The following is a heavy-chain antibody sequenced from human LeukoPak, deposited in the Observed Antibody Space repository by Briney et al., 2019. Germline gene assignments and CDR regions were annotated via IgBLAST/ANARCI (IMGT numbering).Heavy chain of an antibody. D-gene: IGHD6-19*01. CDR3: ARVVSSGFNWFDP. CDR1: GDYVSSNSAA. J-gene: IGHJ5*02. Sequence: SQTFSLTCAISGDYVSSNSAAWNWIRQSPSRGLEWRGRTYYRSKWYNDYAVSVKSRITINPDTSKNQFSLQLNSATPEDTAVYYCARVVSSGFNWFDPWGQGTLVTVSS. CDR2: TYYRSKWYN. V-gene: IGHV6-1*01.